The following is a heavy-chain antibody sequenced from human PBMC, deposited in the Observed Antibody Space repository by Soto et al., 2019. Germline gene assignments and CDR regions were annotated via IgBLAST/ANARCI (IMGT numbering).Heavy chain of an antibody. Sequence: QVQLQEPGPGLVKPSQTLSLTCTVSGGSISRGDYYWSWIRQPPGKGLEWIGYIYYSGSTYYNPSLQSRVTISVDTSKSQFSLKLSSVTAADTAVYYCARMGTTSAFDICGQGTMVTVSS. CDR3: ARMGTTSAFDI. CDR1: GGSISRGDYY. V-gene: IGHV4-30-4*01. J-gene: IGHJ3*02. D-gene: IGHD1-7*01. CDR2: IYYSGST.